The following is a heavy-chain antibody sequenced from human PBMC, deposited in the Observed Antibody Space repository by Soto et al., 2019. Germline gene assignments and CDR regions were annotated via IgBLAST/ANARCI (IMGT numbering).Heavy chain of an antibody. D-gene: IGHD4-4*01. J-gene: IGHJ4*02. Sequence: SETLSLTCAVYGGSFSGYYWSWIRQPPGKGLEWIGYINYSGSTNYNPSLKSRVTISVDTSKNQFSLKLSSVTAADTAVYYCARARYSNYYFDYWGQGTLVTVSS. CDR3: ARARYSNYYFDY. CDR2: INYSGST. V-gene: IGHV4-34*09. CDR1: GGSFSGYY.